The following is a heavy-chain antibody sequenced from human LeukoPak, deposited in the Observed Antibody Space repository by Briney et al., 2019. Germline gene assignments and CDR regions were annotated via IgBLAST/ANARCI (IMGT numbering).Heavy chain of an antibody. V-gene: IGHV4-59*01. CDR2: IYYSGST. CDR1: GGSISGYY. D-gene: IGHD3-10*01. Sequence: SETLSLTCTVSGGSISGYYWSWIRQPPGKGLEWIGYIYYSGSTNYNPSLKSRVTISVDTSKNQFSLKLSSVTAADTAVYYCARNLWFGEYYMDVWGKGTTVTISS. J-gene: IGHJ6*03. CDR3: ARNLWFGEYYMDV.